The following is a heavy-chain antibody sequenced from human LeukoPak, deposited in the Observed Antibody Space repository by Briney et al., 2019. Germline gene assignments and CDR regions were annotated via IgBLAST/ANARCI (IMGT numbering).Heavy chain of an antibody. CDR3: GRASSIATGGLD. CDR1: GFTFDDYA. Sequence: GGSLRLSCAASGFTFDDYAMHWIRQVPGRGLGWVSSINWNSGGIGYADSVKGRFTISRDNAKNSLYLQMNNLRPEDTALYYCGRASSIATGGLDWGQGTLVTVSS. CDR2: INWNSGGI. D-gene: IGHD6-13*01. J-gene: IGHJ4*02. V-gene: IGHV3-9*01.